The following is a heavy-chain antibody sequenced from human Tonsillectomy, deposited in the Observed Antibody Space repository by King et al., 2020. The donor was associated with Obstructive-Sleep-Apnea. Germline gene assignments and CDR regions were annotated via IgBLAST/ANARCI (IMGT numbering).Heavy chain of an antibody. Sequence: QLVESGGGLVQPGGSLRLSCETSGFTFRSYWMTWVRQAPGKGLEWVANIKQDGSEKNYVDSVKGRFTISRDNTKNSLYLQMNNLRVEDTAVYYCAAYMNGNDYWGQGTLVTVSS. J-gene: IGHJ4*02. V-gene: IGHV3-7*01. CDR3: AAYMNGNDY. CDR2: IKQDGSEK. CDR1: GFTFRSYW. D-gene: IGHD1-26*01.